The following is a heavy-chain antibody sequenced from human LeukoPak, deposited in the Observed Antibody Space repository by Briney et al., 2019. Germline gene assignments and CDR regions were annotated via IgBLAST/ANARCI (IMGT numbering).Heavy chain of an antibody. D-gene: IGHD3-10*01. Sequence: PSETLSLTCTVSGGSISSGDYYWSWIRQPPGKGLEWIVYIYYSGSTYYNPSLKSRVTISVDTSKNQFSLKLSSVTAADTAVYYCASASVLLWFGEPNKLDYWGQGTLVTVSS. J-gene: IGHJ4*02. CDR3: ASASVLLWFGEPNKLDY. V-gene: IGHV4-30-4*01. CDR1: GGSISSGDYY. CDR2: IYYSGST.